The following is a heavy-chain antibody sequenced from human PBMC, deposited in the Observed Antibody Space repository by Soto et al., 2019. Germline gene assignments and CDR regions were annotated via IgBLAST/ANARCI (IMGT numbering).Heavy chain of an antibody. CDR3: AKDSYYHDTSGYYICDY. Sequence: QVQLVESGGGVVQPGRSLRLSCAASGFTFSSYGMHWVRQAPDKGLEWVAHMSNDGNNEHYTDSVKGRFTISRDNSKNTLYLQMNSLRDEDTSVYYCAKDSYYHDTSGYYICDYWGQGTLVTVSS. J-gene: IGHJ4*02. CDR1: GFTFSSYG. D-gene: IGHD3-22*01. V-gene: IGHV3-30*18. CDR2: MSNDGNNE.